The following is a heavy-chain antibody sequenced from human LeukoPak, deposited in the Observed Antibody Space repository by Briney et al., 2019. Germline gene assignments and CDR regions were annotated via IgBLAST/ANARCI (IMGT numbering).Heavy chain of an antibody. CDR1: GGSISSSSYY. Sequence: PSETLSVTCTVSGGSISSSSYYWGWIRQPPGKGLEWIGSIYYSGSTYYNPSLKSRVTISVDTSKNQFSLKLSSVTAADTAVYYCARDPKWGSGSYSLYYFDYWGQGTLVTVSS. V-gene: IGHV4-39*02. CDR3: ARDPKWGSGSYSLYYFDY. D-gene: IGHD3-10*01. J-gene: IGHJ4*02. CDR2: IYYSGST.